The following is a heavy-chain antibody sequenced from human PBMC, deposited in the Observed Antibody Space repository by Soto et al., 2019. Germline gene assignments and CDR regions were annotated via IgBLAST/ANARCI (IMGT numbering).Heavy chain of an antibody. D-gene: IGHD6-19*01. CDR3: ARPSVTGAWGPFDY. CDR2: AHSTGST. Sequence: PSETLSPTCTVSGGSISGYYCNWVRQTPGKGLEWIGNAHSTGSTNYNPSLKSRVTVSMDTSKNQFSLRLSSVTAADTAVYYCARPSVTGAWGPFDYWGPGTLVTVSS. CDR1: GGSISGYY. V-gene: IGHV4-59*01. J-gene: IGHJ4*02.